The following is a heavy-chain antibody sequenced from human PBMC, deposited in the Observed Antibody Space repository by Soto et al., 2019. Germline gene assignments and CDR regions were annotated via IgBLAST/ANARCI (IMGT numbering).Heavy chain of an antibody. CDR1: GYTFTNYG. Sequence: QVQLVQSGAEVKKPGASVKVSCKASGYTFTNYGVSWVRQAPGQGLEWMGWINTYKGNTNYEQKFQGRVTITTDTSASTAYMELRSLRSDDTAIYYCAKVQEKWSKFFDYWGQGTLVTVSS. V-gene: IGHV1-18*01. CDR2: INTYKGNT. CDR3: AKVQEKWSKFFDY. D-gene: IGHD2-15*01. J-gene: IGHJ4*02.